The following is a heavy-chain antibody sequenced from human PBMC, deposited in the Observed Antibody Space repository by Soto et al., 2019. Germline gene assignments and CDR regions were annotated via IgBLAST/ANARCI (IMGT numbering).Heavy chain of an antibody. CDR2: VYYSGST. CDR1: GGSISSYY. Sequence: PSETLSLTCTVSGGSISSYYWSWIRQPPGKGLEWIGYVYYSGSTNYNPSLKSRVTISVDTSKNQFSLKLSSVTAADTAVYYCARYKKEVRGVIISFYYGMDVRGQGTTVTVSS. V-gene: IGHV4-59*01. J-gene: IGHJ6*02. D-gene: IGHD3-10*01. CDR3: ARYKKEVRGVIISFYYGMDV.